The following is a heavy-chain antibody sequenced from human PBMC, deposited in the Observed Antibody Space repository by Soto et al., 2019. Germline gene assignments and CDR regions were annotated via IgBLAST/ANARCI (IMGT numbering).Heavy chain of an antibody. V-gene: IGHV4-31*03. Sequence: QVQLQESGPGLVKPSQTLSLTCTVSGGSISSGGYYWSWIRQHPGKGLEWIGYIYYTGSTYYNPSIQSRVTISVDTAKNQFSLKLSSVTAADTAVYYCATLYMVRGVRTFDYWGQGTLVTVSS. CDR1: GGSISSGGYY. CDR3: ATLYMVRGVRTFDY. D-gene: IGHD3-10*01. J-gene: IGHJ4*02. CDR2: IYYTGST.